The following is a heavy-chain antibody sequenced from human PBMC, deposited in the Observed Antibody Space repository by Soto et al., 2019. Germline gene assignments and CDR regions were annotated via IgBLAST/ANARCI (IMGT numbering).Heavy chain of an antibody. Sequence: GGSLRLSCAASGFTFSSYAMSWVRQAPGKGLEWVSAISGSGGSTYYANTVKGRFTISRDNSKNTLYLQMNSLRAEDTAVYYCAKDKSHGSSGYYYQPYYYYGMDVWGQGTTVTVSS. CDR3: AKDKSHGSSGYYYQPYYYYGMDV. J-gene: IGHJ6*02. CDR2: ISGSGGST. V-gene: IGHV3-23*01. CDR1: GFTFSSYA. D-gene: IGHD3-22*01.